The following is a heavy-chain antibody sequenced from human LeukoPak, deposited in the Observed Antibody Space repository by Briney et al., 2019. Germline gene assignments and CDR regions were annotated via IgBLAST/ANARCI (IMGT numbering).Heavy chain of an antibody. J-gene: IGHJ4*02. CDR1: GFTFSSYS. CDR3: AKDKFGEFVPFDY. D-gene: IGHD3-10*01. CDR2: ISSSSSYI. Sequence: GGSLRLSCAASGFTFSSYSINWVRQAPGKGLEWASSISSSSSYIYYADSVKGRFTISRDNAKNSLYLQMNSLRAEDTAVYYCAKDKFGEFVPFDYWGQGTLVTVSS. V-gene: IGHV3-21*01.